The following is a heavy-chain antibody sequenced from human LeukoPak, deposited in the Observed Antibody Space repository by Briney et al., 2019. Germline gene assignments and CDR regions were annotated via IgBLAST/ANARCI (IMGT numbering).Heavy chain of an antibody. CDR1: GGSISSYY. CDR3: ARNVRGVTENWFDP. V-gene: IGHV4-59*01. J-gene: IGHJ5*02. CDR2: IYYSGST. D-gene: IGHD3-10*01. Sequence: SETLSLTCTDSGGSISSYYWSWIRQPPGKGLEWIGYIYYSGSTNYNPSLKSRVTISVDTSKNQFSLKLSSVTAADTAVYYCARNVRGVTENWFDPWGQGTLVTVSS.